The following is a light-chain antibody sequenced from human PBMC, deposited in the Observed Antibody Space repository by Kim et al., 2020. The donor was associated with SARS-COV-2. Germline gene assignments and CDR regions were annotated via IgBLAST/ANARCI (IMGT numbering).Light chain of an antibody. CDR2: DAS. J-gene: IGKJ2*01. Sequence: VSPGERAPPSCWASQRITGHFSRYQQKPRQAPRLLTYDASPRATGIPARFRGSGSGTEFTLTISSLQSEDFAVYYCQQYNNWPPEPFGPGTKLEI. V-gene: IGKV3-15*01. CDR3: QQYNNWPPEP. CDR1: QRITGH.